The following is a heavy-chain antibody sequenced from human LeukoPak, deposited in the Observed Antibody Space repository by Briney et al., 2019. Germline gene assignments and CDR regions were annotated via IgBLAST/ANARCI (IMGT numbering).Heavy chain of an antibody. V-gene: IGHV3-21*06. CDR3: ARNPLISGYYYYYMDV. CDR1: GFTFSSYS. D-gene: IGHD3-16*01. CDR2: ISSGGGYT. J-gene: IGHJ6*03. Sequence: GGSLRLSCAASGFTFSSYSMNWVRQAPGKVLEWASSISSGGGYTYYADSVKGRFTISRDNAKNSLYLQMNSLRAEDTAVYYCARNPLISGYYYYYMDVWGKGTTVTVSS.